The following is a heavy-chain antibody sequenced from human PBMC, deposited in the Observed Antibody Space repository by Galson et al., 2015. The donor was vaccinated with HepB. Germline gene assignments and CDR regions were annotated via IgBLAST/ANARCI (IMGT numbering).Heavy chain of an antibody. CDR3: ARQEKGYYYDSSGYPDAFDI. D-gene: IGHD3-22*01. V-gene: IGHV5-51*01. J-gene: IGHJ3*02. CDR2: IYPGDSDT. CDR1: GYSFTSYW. Sequence: QSGAEVTKPGESLKISCKGSGYSFTSYWIGWVRQMPGKGLEWMGIIYPGDSDTRYSPSFQGQVTISADKSISTAYLQWSSLKASDTAMYYCARQEKGYYYDSSGYPDAFDIWGQGTMVTVSS.